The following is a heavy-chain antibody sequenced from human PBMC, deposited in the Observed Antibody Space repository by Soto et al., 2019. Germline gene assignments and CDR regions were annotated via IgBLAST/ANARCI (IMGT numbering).Heavy chain of an antibody. CDR2: IDPEDGDT. Sequence: GASAKDSCKEPLYAYTSGYMHWLRQATEQGLEWMGVIDPEDGDTIYAQKFQGRVTMTEDTSTDTAYMELSSLRSEDTAVYYCATSSCDSSDPESHAAFDIWGQGLMVTVSS. CDR3: ATSSCDSSDPESHAAFDI. V-gene: IGHV1-24*01. CDR1: LYAYTSGY. D-gene: IGHD3-22*01. J-gene: IGHJ3*02.